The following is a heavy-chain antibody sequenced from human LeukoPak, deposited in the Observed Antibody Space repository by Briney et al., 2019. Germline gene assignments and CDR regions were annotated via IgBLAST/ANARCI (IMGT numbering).Heavy chain of an antibody. CDR2: INHSGST. D-gene: IGHD1-26*01. CDR1: GGSFSGYY. J-gene: IGHJ4*02. V-gene: IGHV4-34*01. Sequence: PSETLSLTCAVYGGSFSGYYWSWIRQPPGKGLEWIGEINHSGSTNYNPSLKSRVTISVDTSKNQFSLKLSSVTAADTAVYYCARGRRRGSYYSWGQGTLVTVSS. CDR3: ARGRRRGSYYS.